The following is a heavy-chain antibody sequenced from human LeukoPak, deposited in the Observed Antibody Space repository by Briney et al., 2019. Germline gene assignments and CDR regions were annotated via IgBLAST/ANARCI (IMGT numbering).Heavy chain of an antibody. CDR1: GGTFSSYA. CDR3: ARDTHYYGSGSYDLYGMDV. D-gene: IGHD3-10*01. Sequence: SVTVSCTASGGTFSSYAISRVRQAPGQGLEWMGGIIPIFGTPNYAQKFQGRVTITADESTSTAYMELSSLRSEDAAVYYCARDTHYYGSGSYDLYGMDVWGQGTTVTVSS. CDR2: IIPIFGTP. V-gene: IGHV1-69*13. J-gene: IGHJ6*02.